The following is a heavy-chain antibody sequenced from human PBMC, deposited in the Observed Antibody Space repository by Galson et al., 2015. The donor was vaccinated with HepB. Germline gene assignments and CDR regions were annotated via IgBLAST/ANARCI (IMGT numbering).Heavy chain of an antibody. D-gene: IGHD5-18*01. CDR1: GFTFSSYA. CDR3: AKESELYTYGHLDY. Sequence: SLRLSCAASGFTFSSYAMSWVRQAPGKGLEWVSAISGSGGSTYYADSVKGRFIISRDNPKNTLYLQMNSLRAEDTAVYYCAKESELYTYGHLDYWGQGTLVTVSS. CDR2: ISGSGGST. J-gene: IGHJ4*02. V-gene: IGHV3-23*01.